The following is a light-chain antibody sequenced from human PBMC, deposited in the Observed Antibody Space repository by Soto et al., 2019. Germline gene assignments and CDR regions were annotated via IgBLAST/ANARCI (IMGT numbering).Light chain of an antibody. CDR1: SSDVGGYKY. V-gene: IGLV2-14*01. J-gene: IGLJ3*02. Sequence: QSVLTQPASVSGSPGQSITISCTGTSSDVGGYKYVSWYQQHPGKAPKLMIYEVSNRPSGVSNRFSGSKSGNTASLTISGLQAEDEADYYCSSYTSSNTVVFGGGTKVTLL. CDR3: SSYTSSNTVV. CDR2: EVS.